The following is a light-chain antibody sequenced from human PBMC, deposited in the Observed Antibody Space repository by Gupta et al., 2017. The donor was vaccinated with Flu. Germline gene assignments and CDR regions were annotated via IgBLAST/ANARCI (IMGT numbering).Light chain of an antibody. J-gene: IGKJ2*03. V-gene: IGKV1-5*03. Sequence: LLTLSPSTLSASVGDRVTITCRASQSISSWLAWYQQKPGKAPKLLIYKASSLESGVPSRFSGSGSGTEFTLTISSLQPDDFATYYCQQYNSYPYSFGQGTKLEIK. CDR2: KAS. CDR3: QQYNSYPYS. CDR1: QSISSW.